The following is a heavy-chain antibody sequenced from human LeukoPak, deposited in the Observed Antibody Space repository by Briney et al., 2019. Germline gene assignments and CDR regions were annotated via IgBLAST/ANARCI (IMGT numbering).Heavy chain of an antibody. J-gene: IGHJ5*02. CDR2: IYSGGST. CDR1: GFTVSSNY. CDR3: AKYPAQKTYYDILTGFNWFDP. D-gene: IGHD3-9*01. Sequence: GGSLRLSCAASGFTVSSNYMSWVRQAPGKGLEWVSVIYSGGSTYYADSVKGRFTISRDNSKNTLYLQMNSLRAEDTAVYYCAKYPAQKTYYDILTGFNWFDPWGQGTLVTVSS. V-gene: IGHV3-53*01.